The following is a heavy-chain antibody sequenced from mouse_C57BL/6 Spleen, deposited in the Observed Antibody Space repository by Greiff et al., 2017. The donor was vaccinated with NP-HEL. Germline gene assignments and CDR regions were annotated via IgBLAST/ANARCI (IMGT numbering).Heavy chain of an antibody. Sequence: VKVVESGAELARPGASVKLSCKASGYTFTSYGISWVKQRTGQGLEWIGEIYPRSGNTYYNEKFKGKATLTADKSSSTAYMELRSLTSEDSAVYFCANTVVATRGFDYWGQGTTLTVSS. CDR3: ANTVVATRGFDY. J-gene: IGHJ2*01. D-gene: IGHD1-1*01. V-gene: IGHV1-81*01. CDR2: IYPRSGNT. CDR1: GYTFTSYG.